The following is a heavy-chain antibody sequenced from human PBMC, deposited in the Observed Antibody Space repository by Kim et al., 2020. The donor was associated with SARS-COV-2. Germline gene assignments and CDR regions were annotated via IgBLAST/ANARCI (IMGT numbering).Heavy chain of an antibody. V-gene: IGHV7-4-1*02. D-gene: IGHD5-12*01. Sequence: ASVKVSCKASGYTFTSYAMNWVRQAPGQGLEWMGWINTNTGNPTYAQGFTGRFVFSLDTSVSTAYLQISSLKAEDTAVYYCVRVVHCRYSGYEGECYFDYWGQGTLVTVSS. CDR2: INTNTGNP. J-gene: IGHJ4*02. CDR3: VRVVHCRYSGYEGECYFDY. CDR1: GYTFTSYA.